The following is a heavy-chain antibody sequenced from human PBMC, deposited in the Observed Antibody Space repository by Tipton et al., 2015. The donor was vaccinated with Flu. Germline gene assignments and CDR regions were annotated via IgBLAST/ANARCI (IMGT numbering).Heavy chain of an antibody. V-gene: IGHV3-20*04. Sequence: LSLTCAASGFTFDDYGMSWVRQAPGKGLEWVSGSNWNGGNTAYADSVRGRFTISRDNAKNSLYLQMNSLRAEDTAFYYCARVLGLAVAGDFDFWGQGTLVTVSS. CDR3: ARVLGLAVAGDFDF. J-gene: IGHJ4*02. CDR2: SNWNGGNT. D-gene: IGHD6-19*01. CDR1: GFTFDDYG.